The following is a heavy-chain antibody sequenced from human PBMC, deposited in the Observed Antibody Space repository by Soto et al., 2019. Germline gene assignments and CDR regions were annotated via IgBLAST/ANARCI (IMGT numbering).Heavy chain of an antibody. D-gene: IGHD5-18*01. Sequence: QVQLVESGGGLVKPGGSLRLSCAASGFIFSDYYMNWIRRAPGKGLEWVSYISSGGGSTYYADSVKGRFTISRDNAKNTLYPQLNGLSALDPALYQWAEGRGWGNGYGINGFDPWGQGTLVTVSS. CDR1: GFIFSDYY. CDR3: AEGRGWGNGYGINGFDP. J-gene: IGHJ5*02. CDR2: ISSGGGST. V-gene: IGHV3-11*01.